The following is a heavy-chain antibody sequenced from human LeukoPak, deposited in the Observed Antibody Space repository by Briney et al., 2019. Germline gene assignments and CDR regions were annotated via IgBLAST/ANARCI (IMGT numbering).Heavy chain of an antibody. CDR1: GFTFSADS. CDR2: ISSSGRNV. J-gene: IGHJ4*02. Sequence: PGGSLRLSCAASGFTFSADSMNWVPHAPGEGREWVSYISSSGRNVDYADSVKGRFTISRDNAKNSLYLQMNSLRDEDTGVYSCARDRRGYNYGPFDYWGQGTLVTVSS. D-gene: IGHD5-18*01. V-gene: IGHV3-48*02. CDR3: ARDRRGYNYGPFDY.